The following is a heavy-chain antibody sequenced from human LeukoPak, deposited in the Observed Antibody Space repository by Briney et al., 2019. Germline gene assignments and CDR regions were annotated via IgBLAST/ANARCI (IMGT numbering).Heavy chain of an antibody. V-gene: IGHV3-30-3*01. CDR3: ARDGAMTTVTTPFLFDY. CDR2: ISYDGSNK. CDR1: GFTFSSYA. J-gene: IGHJ4*02. D-gene: IGHD4-4*01. Sequence: GSLRLSCAASGFTFSSYAMHWVRQAPGKGLEWVAVISYDGSNKYYADSVKGRFTISRDNSKNTLYLQMNSLRAEDTAVYYCARDGAMTTVTTPFLFDYWGQGTLVTVSS.